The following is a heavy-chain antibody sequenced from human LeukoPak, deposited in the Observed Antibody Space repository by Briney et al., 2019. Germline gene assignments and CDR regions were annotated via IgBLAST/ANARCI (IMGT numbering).Heavy chain of an antibody. V-gene: IGHV4-59*01. J-gene: IGHJ3*02. CDR2: IYYSGST. CDR1: GGSLSSYY. Sequence: SETLSLTCSVSGGSLSSYYWSWIRQPLGKGREWIGYIYYSGSTNYNPSLKSRVTISVDTSKNQFSLKLSSVTAADTAVYYCAREDDSSGYYAFDIWGQGTMVTVSS. D-gene: IGHD3-22*01. CDR3: AREDDSSGYYAFDI.